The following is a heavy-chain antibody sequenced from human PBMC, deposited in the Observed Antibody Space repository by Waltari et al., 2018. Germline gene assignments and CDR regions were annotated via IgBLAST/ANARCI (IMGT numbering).Heavy chain of an antibody. V-gene: IGHV1-46*01. CDR3: ARDLYGDGYNGPFDY. D-gene: IGHD5-12*01. Sequence: QVQLVQSGAEVKKPGASVKVSCKASGYTFTSYYMHWVRQAPGQGLEWMGIINPSGGSTSYAQKFQGRVTMTRDTSTSTVYMELSSLRSEDTAVYYCARDLYGDGYNGPFDYWGQGTLVTVSS. CDR1: GYTFTSYY. CDR2: INPSGGST. J-gene: IGHJ4*02.